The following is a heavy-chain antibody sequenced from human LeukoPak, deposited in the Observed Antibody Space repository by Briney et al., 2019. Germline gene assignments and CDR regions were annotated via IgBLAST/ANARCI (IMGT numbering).Heavy chain of an antibody. CDR2: INPNSGGT. CDR3: ASNTMVMSYYYMDV. CDR1: GYTFTGYY. V-gene: IGHV1-2*02. J-gene: IGHJ6*03. Sequence: ASVKVSCKASGYTFTGYYMHWVRQAPGQGLEWMGWINPNSGGTNYAQKFQGRVTMTRDTSISTAYMELSRLRSDDTAVYYCASNTMVMSYYYMDVWGKGTTVTISS. D-gene: IGHD3-10*01.